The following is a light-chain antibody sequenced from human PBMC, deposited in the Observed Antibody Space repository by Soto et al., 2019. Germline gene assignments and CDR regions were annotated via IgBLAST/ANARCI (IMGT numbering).Light chain of an antibody. Sequence: EIVMTQSPATLSVSPGERATLPCRASQSVSSKVAWYQQKPGQAPRLLIYGASTRATGIPDRFSGSGSGTDFTLTINKLEPGDFAVYYCQQYGSSPYTFGQGTKLEIK. CDR1: QSVSSK. J-gene: IGKJ2*01. CDR2: GAS. V-gene: IGKV3-20*01. CDR3: QQYGSSPYT.